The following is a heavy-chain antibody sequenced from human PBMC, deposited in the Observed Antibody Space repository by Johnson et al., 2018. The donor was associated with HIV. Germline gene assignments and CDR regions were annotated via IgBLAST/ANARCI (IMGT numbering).Heavy chain of an antibody. Sequence: QVQVVESGGGLVQTGGSLRLSCAASGFTFDEHGMSWVRQAPGKGLEWVALISYDEINRYYADSVKGRFTISRDNSKNTLYLQMNSLRAEDTAVYYCARESGSSGAFDIWGQGTMVTVSS. D-gene: IGHD1-26*01. CDR1: GFTFDEHG. CDR3: ARESGSSGAFDI. CDR2: ISYDEINR. J-gene: IGHJ3*02. V-gene: IGHV3-30*03.